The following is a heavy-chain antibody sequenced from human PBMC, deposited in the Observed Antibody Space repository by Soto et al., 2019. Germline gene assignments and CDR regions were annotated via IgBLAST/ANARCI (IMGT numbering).Heavy chain of an antibody. D-gene: IGHD5-18*01. CDR1: GGSFSGYY. CDR2: INHSGST. V-gene: IGHV4-34*01. J-gene: IGHJ4*02. Sequence: PSETLSLTCAVYGGSFSGYYWSWIRQPPGKGLEWVGEINHSGSTNYNPSLKSRVTISVDTSKNQFSLKLSSVTAADTAVYYCARVDDRLYSYGQIDYWGQGTLVTVSS. CDR3: ARVDDRLYSYGQIDY.